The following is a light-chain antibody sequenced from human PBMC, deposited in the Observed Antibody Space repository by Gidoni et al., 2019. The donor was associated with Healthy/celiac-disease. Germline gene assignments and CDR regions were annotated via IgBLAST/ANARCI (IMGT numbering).Light chain of an antibody. CDR2: GNS. V-gene: IGLV1-40*01. Sequence: QYVLTQPPPLSRAPGQRVTISRTGSSSNIGAGYDVHWYQQLPGTAPKLPIYGNSNRPSGVPDRFSGSKSGTSASLAITGLQAEDEADYYCQSYDSSLSVVFGGGTKLTVL. CDR1: SSNIGAGYD. CDR3: QSYDSSLSVV. J-gene: IGLJ2*01.